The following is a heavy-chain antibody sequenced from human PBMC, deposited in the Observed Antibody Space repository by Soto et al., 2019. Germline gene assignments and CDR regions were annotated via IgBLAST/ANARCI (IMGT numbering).Heavy chain of an antibody. CDR3: ARETSQEVLAAHYMDV. Sequence: QVQIVQSAAEVKKPGASVKVSCKASGYTFTKYPIHWVRQAPGQRLEWMGWINAGDGNTRYSQRFQGRITIIRDTSASTANMELSSLRSEDTAVYFCARETSQEVLAAHYMDVWGKGTTVIVSS. CDR2: INAGDGNT. V-gene: IGHV1-3*01. CDR1: GYTFTKYP. J-gene: IGHJ6*03. D-gene: IGHD2-15*01.